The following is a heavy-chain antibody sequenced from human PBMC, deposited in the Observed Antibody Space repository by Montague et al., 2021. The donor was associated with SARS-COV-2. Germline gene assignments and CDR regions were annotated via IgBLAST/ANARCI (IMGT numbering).Heavy chain of an antibody. CDR3: ATTIYDYVWGTRVEFDY. CDR1: GFSLTTSGVG. J-gene: IGHJ4*02. Sequence: PALVTPTQTLTLTCTFSGFSLTTSGVGVGWIRQSPGKALEWLALLYWDDDKRYSPSLYNRLTITKDSFRNQVVLTMTNMDPVDTATYYCATTIYDYVWGTRVEFDYWGQGTLVTVSS. D-gene: IGHD3-16*01. CDR2: LYWDDDK. V-gene: IGHV2-5*02.